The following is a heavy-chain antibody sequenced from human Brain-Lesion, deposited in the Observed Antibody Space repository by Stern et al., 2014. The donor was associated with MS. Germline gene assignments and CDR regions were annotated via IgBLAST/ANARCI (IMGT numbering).Heavy chain of an antibody. CDR3: ARDYRSRYTTMAPCYYGMDV. Sequence: EVQLEESGGGLVQPGGSLRLSCAATGFTFSSYWMTWVRQAPGKGLEWVANIKEDGSEKYYVDSVKGRFTISRDNAKNSLYLQMNSLRAEDTAVYYCARDYRSRYTTMAPCYYGMDVWGQGTTVTVSS. CDR2: IKEDGSEK. D-gene: IGHD5-18*01. V-gene: IGHV3-7*01. CDR1: GFTFSSYW. J-gene: IGHJ6*02.